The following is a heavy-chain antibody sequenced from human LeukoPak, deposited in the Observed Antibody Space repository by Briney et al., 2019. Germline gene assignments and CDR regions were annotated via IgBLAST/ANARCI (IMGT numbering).Heavy chain of an antibody. CDR3: ARYSGSYYYPPAWDL. D-gene: IGHD1-26*01. CDR1: GLTFNNYA. J-gene: IGHJ4*02. V-gene: IGHV3-23*01. Sequence: GGSLRPSCAVSGLTFNNYAMSWVRQAPGKGLEWVSAISKSGDHTYYAASAKGRFTISRDNSKNTLYLQMDSLRADDTAVYYCARYSGSYYYPPAWDLWGQGTLVTVSS. CDR2: ISKSGDHT.